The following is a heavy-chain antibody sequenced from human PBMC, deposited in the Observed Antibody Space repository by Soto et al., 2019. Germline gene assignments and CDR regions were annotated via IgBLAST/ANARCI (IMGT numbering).Heavy chain of an antibody. CDR1: GYTFTCYY. CDR3: ARDGSKYDILTGYPSYYFDS. V-gene: IGHV1-2*04. Sequence: ASVKVSCKASGYTFTCYYMHWVRQAPGQGLEWMGWINPNSGGTNYAQKFQGWVTMTRDTSISTVYMELSRLRSDDTAIYYCARDGSKYDILTGYPSYYFDSWGQGTLVTVSS. D-gene: IGHD3-9*01. J-gene: IGHJ4*02. CDR2: INPNSGGT.